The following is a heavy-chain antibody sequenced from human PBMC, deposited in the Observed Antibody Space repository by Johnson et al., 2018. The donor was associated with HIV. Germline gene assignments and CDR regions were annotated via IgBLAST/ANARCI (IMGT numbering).Heavy chain of an antibody. CDR2: ISHDASHI. CDR3: AKSTQANIRGESGPYGAFDI. Sequence: QVQLVESGGDVVQPGRSLRLSCAASGFTSSTSVLHWVRQAPGKGLEWVSVISHDASHIFYADSVKGRFTISRDNSKNTRYVQMISLRAEDTAVYHCAKSTQANIRGESGPYGAFDIWGQGTMVTVSS. CDR1: GFTSSTSV. D-gene: IGHD3-10*01. J-gene: IGHJ3*02. V-gene: IGHV3-30*04.